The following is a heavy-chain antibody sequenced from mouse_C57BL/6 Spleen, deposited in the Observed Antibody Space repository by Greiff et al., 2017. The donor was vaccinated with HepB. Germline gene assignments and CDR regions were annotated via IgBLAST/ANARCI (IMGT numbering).Heavy chain of an antibody. V-gene: IGHV1-84*01. CDR1: GYTFTDYY. D-gene: IGHD1-1*01. J-gene: IGHJ3*01. CDR3: ARGYYGSSYEFAY. Sequence: QLQESGPELVKPGASVKISCKASGYTFTDYYINWVKQRPGQGLEWIGWIYPGSGNTKYNEKFKGKATLTVDTSSSTAYMQLSSLTSEDSAVDICARGYYGSSYEFAYWGQGTLVTVSA. CDR2: IYPGSGNT.